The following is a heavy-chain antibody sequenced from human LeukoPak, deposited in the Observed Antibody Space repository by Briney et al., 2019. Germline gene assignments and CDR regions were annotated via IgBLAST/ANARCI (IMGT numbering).Heavy chain of an antibody. CDR3: ARGTDRSKVGY. J-gene: IGHJ4*02. V-gene: IGHV4-34*01. CDR1: GGSFSGYY. D-gene: IGHD3-22*01. Sequence: SETLSLTCAVYGGSFSGYYWSWIRQPPGKGLEWIGEIHPSGSTKYSPSLNSRVTMSVDTSKNQFSLKLSSVTAADTAIYYCARGTDRSKVGYWGQGTLVTVSS. CDR2: IHPSGST.